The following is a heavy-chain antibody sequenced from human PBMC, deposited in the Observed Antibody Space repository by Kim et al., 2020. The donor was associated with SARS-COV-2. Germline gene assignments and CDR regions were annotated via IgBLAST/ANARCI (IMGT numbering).Heavy chain of an antibody. D-gene: IGHD3-22*01. Sequence: DSVQARFTISRDNSKNTLYLQMNSLRAEDTAVYYCAKEIQGIVVVAPGDYWGQGTLVTVSS. CDR3: AKEIQGIVVVAPGDY. J-gene: IGHJ4*02. V-gene: IGHV3-33*06.